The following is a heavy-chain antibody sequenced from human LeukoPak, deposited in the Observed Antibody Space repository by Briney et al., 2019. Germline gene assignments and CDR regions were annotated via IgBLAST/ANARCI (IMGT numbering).Heavy chain of an antibody. J-gene: IGHJ4*02. CDR1: GGSFSGYY. Sequence: SETLSLTCAVYGGSFSGYYWSWIRQPPGKGLEWIGEINHSGSTNYNPSLKSRVTISVDTSKNQFSLKLSSVAAADTAVYYCARRKVNRRYFDYWGQGTLVTVSS. D-gene: IGHD1-14*01. CDR3: ARRKVNRRYFDY. V-gene: IGHV4-34*01. CDR2: INHSGST.